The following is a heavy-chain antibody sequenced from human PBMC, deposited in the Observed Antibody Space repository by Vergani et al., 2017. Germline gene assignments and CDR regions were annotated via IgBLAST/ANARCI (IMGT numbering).Heavy chain of an antibody. J-gene: IGHJ6*02. CDR3: ARHGEDMNCGGDCYSGYYYGMDV. Sequence: EVQLVQSGAEVKKPGESLTISCKGSGYSFTSYWIGWVRQMPGKGLEWMGIIYPGDSDTRYSPSFQGQVTISADKSISTAYLQWSSLKASDTAMYYCARHGEDMNCGGDCYSGYYYGMDVWGQGTTVTVSS. CDR2: IYPGDSDT. CDR1: GYSFTSYW. D-gene: IGHD2-21*02. V-gene: IGHV5-51*01.